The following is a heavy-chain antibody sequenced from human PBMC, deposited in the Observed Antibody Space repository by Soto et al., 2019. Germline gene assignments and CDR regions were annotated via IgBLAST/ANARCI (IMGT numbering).Heavy chain of an antibody. Sequence: PGGSLRLSCAASGFTFSSYAMSWVRQAPGKGLEWVSAISGSSSTTYYADSVKGRFTISRDNSKNTLYLQMNSLRAEDTAVYYATRSAYMDVWGTGTTVTVSS. V-gene: IGHV3-23*01. D-gene: IGHD2-2*01. CDR3: TRSAYMDV. J-gene: IGHJ6*03. CDR2: ISGSSSTT. CDR1: GFTFSSYA.